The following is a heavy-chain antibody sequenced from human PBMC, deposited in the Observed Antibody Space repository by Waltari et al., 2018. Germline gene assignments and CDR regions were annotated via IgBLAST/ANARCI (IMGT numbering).Heavy chain of an antibody. CDR3: AKDQGQAVVGATFDY. J-gene: IGHJ4*02. Sequence: EVQLLESGGGLVQPGGSLRLSCAASGFTFSSYAMSWVRPAPGKGLEWVSAISGSGGSTYYADSVKGRFTISRDNSKNTLYLQMNSLRAEDTAVYYCAKDQGQAVVGATFDYWGQGTLVTVSS. V-gene: IGHV3-23*01. CDR2: ISGSGGST. CDR1: GFTFSSYA. D-gene: IGHD1-26*01.